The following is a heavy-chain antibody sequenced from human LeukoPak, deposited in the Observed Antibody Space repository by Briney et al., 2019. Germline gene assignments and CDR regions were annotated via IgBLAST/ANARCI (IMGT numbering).Heavy chain of an antibody. J-gene: IGHJ4*02. CDR1: GFTFSTFW. Sequence: PGGSLRLSCAASGFTFSTFWMSWVRQAPGKGLEWVAKIKQDGSEKYYVDSVKGRFTISRDNAKNSLYLQMNSLRAEDTAVYYCARGLWFGELSIGGYDYWGQGTLVTVSS. CDR3: ARGLWFGELSIGGYDY. CDR2: IKQDGSEK. V-gene: IGHV3-7*01. D-gene: IGHD3-10*01.